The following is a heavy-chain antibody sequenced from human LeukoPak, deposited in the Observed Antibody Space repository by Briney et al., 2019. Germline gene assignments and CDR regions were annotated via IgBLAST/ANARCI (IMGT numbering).Heavy chain of an antibody. CDR1: GFIFSDYN. Sequence: GGSLRLSCAASGFIFSDYNMRWIRQDPGKGLEWVSSIGRSGSTKYYADSVKGRFTISRDNAKNSLFLQMNSLRAEDTAVYYCARGFRAWQWLVLDAFDIWGEGTMVTVSS. CDR2: IGRSGSTK. J-gene: IGHJ3*02. CDR3: ARGFRAWQWLVLDAFDI. V-gene: IGHV3-11*01. D-gene: IGHD6-19*01.